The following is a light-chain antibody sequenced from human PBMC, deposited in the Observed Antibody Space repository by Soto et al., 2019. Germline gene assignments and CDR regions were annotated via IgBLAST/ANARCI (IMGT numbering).Light chain of an antibody. J-gene: IGKJ5*01. V-gene: IGKV1-39*01. CDR3: QQSYSTPIT. CDR2: AAS. Sequence: IYLSPSLSSPSATAGHGIPITCRASQSISSYLNWYQQKPGKAPKLLIYAASSLQSGVPSRFSGSGSGTDFTLTISSLQPEDFATYYCQQSYSTPITFGQGTRLEIK. CDR1: QSISSY.